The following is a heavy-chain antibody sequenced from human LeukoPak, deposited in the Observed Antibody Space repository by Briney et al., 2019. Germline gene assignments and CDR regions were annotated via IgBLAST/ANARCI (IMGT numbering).Heavy chain of an antibody. V-gene: IGHV3-7*03. J-gene: IGHJ4*02. CDR2: ISYDGREE. D-gene: IGHD4-17*01. CDR1: GFTFSRSW. Sequence: PGVSLRLSCVASGFTFSRSWMSWVRQAPGKGLEWVATISYDGREEYYLNSVKGRFIISRDNAKNSVYLQVDGLRADDTAVYYCARDEHGDFQGFDYWGQGTRVTVSS. CDR3: ARDEHGDFQGFDY.